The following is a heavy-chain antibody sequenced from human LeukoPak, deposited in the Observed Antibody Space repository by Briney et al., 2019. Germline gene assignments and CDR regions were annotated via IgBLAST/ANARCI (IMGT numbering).Heavy chain of an antibody. Sequence: PSETLSLTCTVSGGSISSFHWNWIRQPPGTGLEQIGNIYGSGTTYYPPSIKSRVTISVDTSKHQFSMKLSSVTAADTAVYYCARTYSGRAYYFDCWGQGTLVTVSS. CDR2: IYGSGTT. D-gene: IGHD1-26*01. J-gene: IGHJ4*02. V-gene: IGHV4-59*01. CDR3: ARTYSGRAYYFDC. CDR1: GGSISSFH.